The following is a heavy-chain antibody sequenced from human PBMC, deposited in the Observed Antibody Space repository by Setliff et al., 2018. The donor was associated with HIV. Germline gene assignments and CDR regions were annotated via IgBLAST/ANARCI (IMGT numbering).Heavy chain of an antibody. CDR3: ARGWPEGAHMVQVEYFQD. CDR1: GDTFGNYA. D-gene: IGHD3-10*01. J-gene: IGHJ1*01. V-gene: IGHV1-69*10. CDR2: IVPILNIA. Sequence: GASVKVSCKASGDTFGNYAVGWVRQAPGQGLEWVGGIVPILNIASYAQDFQARATITADKSTNTVYMELRNLKSDDTAVYYCARGWPEGAHMVQVEYFQDWGQGTRVTVSS.